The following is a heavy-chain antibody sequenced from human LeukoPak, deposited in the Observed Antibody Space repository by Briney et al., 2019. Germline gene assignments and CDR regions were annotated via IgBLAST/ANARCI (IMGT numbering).Heavy chain of an antibody. V-gene: IGHV3-48*04. CDR1: GFTFSSYS. CDR2: ISSSGLTI. CDR3: ARVGDDYNEYVDY. D-gene: IGHD5-24*01. Sequence: GGSLRLSCAASGFTFSSYSMNWVRQAPGKGLEWISYISSSGLTIHYADSVKGRFTISRDSARNSLYLQLNSLRVEDTAVYYCARVGDDYNEYVDYWGQGTLVTVSS. J-gene: IGHJ4*02.